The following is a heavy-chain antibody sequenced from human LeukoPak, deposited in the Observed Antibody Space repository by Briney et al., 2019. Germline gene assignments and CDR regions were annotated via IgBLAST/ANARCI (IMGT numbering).Heavy chain of an antibody. D-gene: IGHD5-18*01. CDR1: GGSISSYY. Sequence: PSETLSLTCTVSGGSISSYYWGWIRQPPGKGLAWIGFIYYSGSTNYNPSLKSRVTISLDTSKNQFSLKLSSVTAADTAVYYCARLRGYSYPFDYWGQGTLVTVSS. CDR2: IYYSGST. J-gene: IGHJ4*02. V-gene: IGHV4-59*08. CDR3: ARLRGYSYPFDY.